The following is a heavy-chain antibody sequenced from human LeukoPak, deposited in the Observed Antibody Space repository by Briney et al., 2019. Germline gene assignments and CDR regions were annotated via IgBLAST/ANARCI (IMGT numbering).Heavy chain of an antibody. D-gene: IGHD3-16*01. Sequence: PGGSLRLSCAGSGFTVSTNFMSWVRQAPGKGLEWVSTLYNDAFGSTTYYADSVTGRFTISRENSQNTLFLQMSSLTAEDTAMYYCARELGGGGLHYFDYWGRGTLVTVSS. J-gene: IGHJ4*02. CDR2: LYNDAFGSTT. CDR3: ARELGGGGLHYFDY. V-gene: IGHV3-53*01. CDR1: GFTVSTNF.